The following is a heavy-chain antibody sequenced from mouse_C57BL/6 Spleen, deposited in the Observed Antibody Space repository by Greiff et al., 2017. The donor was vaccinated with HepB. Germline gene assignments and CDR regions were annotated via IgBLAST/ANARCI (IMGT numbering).Heavy chain of an antibody. CDR3: ARDVTTGDAMDY. J-gene: IGHJ4*01. V-gene: IGHV5-17*01. CDR2: ISSGSSTI. D-gene: IGHD1-1*01. Sequence: EVQVVESGGGLVKPGGSLKLSCAASGFTFSDYGMHWVRQAPEKGLEWVAYISSGSSTIYYADTVKGRFTISRDNAKNTLFLQMTSLRSEDTAMYYCARDVTTGDAMDYWGQGTSVTVSS. CDR1: GFTFSDYG.